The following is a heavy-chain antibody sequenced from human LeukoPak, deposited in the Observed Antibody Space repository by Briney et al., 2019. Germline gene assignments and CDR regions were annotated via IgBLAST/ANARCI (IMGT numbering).Heavy chain of an antibody. V-gene: IGHV4-38-2*02. Sequence: SETLSLTCTVSGYSISSGYYWGWIRQPPGKGLEWIGIIYHSGRTDYNPSLKSRVTISEDTSKNQFSLRLSSVTAAVTAVYYCARHVSVAVTNFFDYWGQGTLVTVSS. CDR1: GYSISSGYY. CDR3: ARHVSVAVTNFFDY. D-gene: IGHD6-19*01. CDR2: IYHSGRT. J-gene: IGHJ4*02.